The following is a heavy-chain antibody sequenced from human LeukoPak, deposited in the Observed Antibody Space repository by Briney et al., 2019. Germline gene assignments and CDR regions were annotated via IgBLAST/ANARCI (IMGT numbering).Heavy chain of an antibody. CDR3: ARSGMYYYDSSGYVY. CDR2: IYYSGST. J-gene: IGHJ4*02. Sequence: SETLSLTCTVSGGSISSYYWSWIRQPPGKGLDWIGYIYYSGSTNYNPSLKSRVTISVDTSKNQFSLKLSSVTAADTAVYYCARSGMYYYDSSGYVYWGQGTLVTVSS. CDR1: GGSISSYY. V-gene: IGHV4-59*01. D-gene: IGHD3-22*01.